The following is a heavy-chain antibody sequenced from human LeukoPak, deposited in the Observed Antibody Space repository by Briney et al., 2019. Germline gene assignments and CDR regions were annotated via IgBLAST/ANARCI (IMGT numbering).Heavy chain of an antibody. D-gene: IGHD2-15*01. CDR1: GGSISSASYY. CDR2: IYYTGTT. Sequence: SETLSLTCNVSGGSISSASYYWGWLRQPPGKGLEWIGSIYYTGTTYQSPSLKSRVTISVHTSKNQFSLKLSSATAADTAVYYCARQQCNGGSCYSRAIWFDPWGQGTLVTVSS. J-gene: IGHJ5*02. CDR3: ARQQCNGGSCYSRAIWFDP. V-gene: IGHV4-39*01.